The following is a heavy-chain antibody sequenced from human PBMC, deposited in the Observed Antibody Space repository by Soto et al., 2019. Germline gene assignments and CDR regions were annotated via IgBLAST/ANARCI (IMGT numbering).Heavy chain of an antibody. CDR3: AKGELELNYYYYGMDV. J-gene: IGHJ6*02. V-gene: IGHV3-23*01. D-gene: IGHD1-7*01. CDR2: ISGSGGST. CDR1: GFTFSSYA. Sequence: GGSLRLSCAASGFTFSSYAMSWVRQAPGKGLEWVSAISGSGGSTYYADSVKGRFTISRDNSKNTLYLQMNSLRAEDTAVYYCAKGELELNYYYYGMDVWGQGTTVTVSS.